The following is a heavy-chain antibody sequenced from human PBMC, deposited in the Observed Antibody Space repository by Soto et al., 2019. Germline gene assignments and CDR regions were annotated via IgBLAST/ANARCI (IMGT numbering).Heavy chain of an antibody. CDR2: INHSGST. D-gene: IGHD3-3*01. CDR3: ARRITIFGVVSKGYYYGMDV. CDR1: GGSFSGYY. V-gene: IGHV4-34*01. Sequence: QVQLQQWGAGLLKPSETLSLTCAVSGGSFSGYYWRWIRQPPGKGLEWIGEINHSGSTNYNPSLKSRVTISVDTSKNQFSLKLSSVTAADTAVYYCARRITIFGVVSKGYYYGMDVWGQGTTVTVSS. J-gene: IGHJ6*02.